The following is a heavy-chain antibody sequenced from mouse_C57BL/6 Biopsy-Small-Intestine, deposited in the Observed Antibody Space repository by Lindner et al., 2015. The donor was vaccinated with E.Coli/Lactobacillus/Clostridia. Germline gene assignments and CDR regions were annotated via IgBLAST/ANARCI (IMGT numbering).Heavy chain of an antibody. J-gene: IGHJ1*01. V-gene: IGHV1-53*01. CDR3: AKGADVRGYQYYHYGMDV. D-gene: IGHD1-1*01. Sequence: SVKVSCKASGYTFTSYYMHWVRQAPGQGLEWMGIINPIGGSTTYAQKFQGRVTMTRDTSTSTVYMELSSLRSEDTAVYYCAKGADVRGYQYYHYGMDVWGQGTTVTVSS. CDR2: INPIGGST. CDR1: GYTFTSYY.